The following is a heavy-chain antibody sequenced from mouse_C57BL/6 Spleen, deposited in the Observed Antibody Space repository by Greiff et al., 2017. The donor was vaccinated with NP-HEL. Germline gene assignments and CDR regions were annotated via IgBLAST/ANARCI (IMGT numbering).Heavy chain of an antibody. V-gene: IGHV1-12*01. CDR3: ARTSFYYGRAMDY. Sequence: QVQLQQSGAELVRPGASVKMSCKASGYTFTSYNMHWVKQTPRQGLEWIGAIYPGNGDTSYNQKFKGKATLTVAKSSSTAYIELSSLTSEDSAVYCCARTSFYYGRAMDYWGQGTSVTVSS. CDR2: IYPGNGDT. J-gene: IGHJ4*01. CDR1: GYTFTSYN. D-gene: IGHD1-1*01.